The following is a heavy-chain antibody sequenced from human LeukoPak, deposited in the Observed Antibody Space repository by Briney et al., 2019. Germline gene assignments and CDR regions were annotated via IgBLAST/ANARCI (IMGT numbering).Heavy chain of an antibody. V-gene: IGHV3-23*01. CDR2: ITGSGGST. CDR1: GFTFSSYD. D-gene: IGHD2-15*01. CDR3: TTDDWAVAVAATHYNWFDP. J-gene: IGHJ5*02. Sequence: GSLRLSCAASGFTFSSYDMSWVRQAPGSGLEWVSGITGSGGSTYYADSVKGRFTISRDNSKNTLYLQMSSLKTEDTAVYFCTTDDWAVAVAATHYNWFDPWGPGTLVTVSS.